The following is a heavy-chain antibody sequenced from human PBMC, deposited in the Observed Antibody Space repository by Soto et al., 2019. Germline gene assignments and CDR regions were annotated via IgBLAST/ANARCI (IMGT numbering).Heavy chain of an antibody. V-gene: IGHV3-74*03. Sequence: EVQLVESGGGLVQPGGSLRLSCAASGFTFSSYWMHWVRQAPGKGLEWVSRINSDSSSTKYADSVKGRFTITRDNAKNSLYRPMNSLRAEDTAVYYCARDEPSQDFWRRGLDVGGRGTTVSVPS. CDR2: INSDSSST. D-gene: IGHD3-3*01. CDR3: ARDEPSQDFWRRGLDV. J-gene: IGHJ6*02. CDR1: GFTFSSYW.